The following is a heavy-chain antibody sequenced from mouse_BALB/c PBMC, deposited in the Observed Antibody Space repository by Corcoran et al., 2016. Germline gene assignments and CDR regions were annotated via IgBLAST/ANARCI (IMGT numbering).Heavy chain of an antibody. CDR2: ISYDGSN. D-gene: IGHD2-1*01. CDR3: ARASTFYYAMDY. Sequence: DVQLQESGPGLVKPSQSLSLTCSVTGYSITSGYYWNWIRQFPGNKLEWMGYISYDGSNNYNPSLKNRISITRDTSKNQFFLKLNSVTTEDTATYYCARASTFYYAMDYWGQGTSVTVSS. J-gene: IGHJ4*01. V-gene: IGHV3-6*02. CDR1: GYSITSGYY.